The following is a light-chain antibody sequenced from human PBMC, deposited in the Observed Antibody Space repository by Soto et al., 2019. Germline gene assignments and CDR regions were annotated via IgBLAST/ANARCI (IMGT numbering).Light chain of an antibody. CDR2: DAS. Sequence: EIVLTQSPATLSLSPGERATLSCRASQSVSSYLAWYQQKPGQPPRLLIYDASNRATGIAARFSGSGSGTDFTLTISSLDPEDFAVYYCQQYNIWPCTFGQGT. CDR3: QQYNIWPCT. J-gene: IGKJ2*01. V-gene: IGKV3-11*01. CDR1: QSVSSY.